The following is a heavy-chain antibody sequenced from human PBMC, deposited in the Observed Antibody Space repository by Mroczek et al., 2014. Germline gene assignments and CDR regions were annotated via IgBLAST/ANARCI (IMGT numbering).Heavy chain of an antibody. CDR2: IYYSGST. J-gene: IGHJ4*02. V-gene: IGHV4-30-4*01. CDR1: GGSISSGRYY. CDR3: ARYVSPSDYGSNSGSDY. D-gene: IGHD4-23*01. Sequence: VQLQESGPGLVKPSQTLSLTCTVSGGSISSGRYYWSWIRLPPGKGLEWIGFIYYSGSTYYNPSLKSRVTISLDTSKNQFSLKLNSVTAADTAVYYCARYVSPSDYGSNSGSDYWGQGTLVTVSS.